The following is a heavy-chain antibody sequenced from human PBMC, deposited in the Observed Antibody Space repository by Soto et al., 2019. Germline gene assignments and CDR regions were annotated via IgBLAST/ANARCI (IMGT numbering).Heavy chain of an antibody. D-gene: IGHD6-13*01. CDR3: AREGGIGAAAYFDY. CDR2: IHPNSGGT. V-gene: IGHV1-2*02. J-gene: IGHJ4*02. CDR1: GYTFTGYY. Sequence: QVQLVQSGAEVKKPGASVKVSCKASGYTFTGYYMHWLRQAPGQGLEWMGWIHPNSGGTRCAQKFKGRVTMTRDTSISTAYMELSGLRSDDTAVYYCAREGGIGAAAYFDYWGQGTLVTVSS.